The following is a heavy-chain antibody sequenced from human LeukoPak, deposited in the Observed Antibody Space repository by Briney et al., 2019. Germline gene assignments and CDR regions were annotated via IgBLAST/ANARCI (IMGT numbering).Heavy chain of an antibody. J-gene: IGHJ4*02. V-gene: IGHV4-59*01. CDR1: GGSTSSYY. Sequence: SETLSLTCTVSGGSTSSYYWSWIRQPPGKGLEWIGYIYYSGSTNYNPSLKSRVTISVDTSKNQFSLKLSSVTAADTAVYYCARATWELHDYWGQGTLVTVSS. CDR3: ARATWELHDY. D-gene: IGHD1-26*01. CDR2: IYYSGST.